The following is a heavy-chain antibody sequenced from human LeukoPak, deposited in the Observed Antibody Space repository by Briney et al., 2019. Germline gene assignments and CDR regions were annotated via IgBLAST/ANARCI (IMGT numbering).Heavy chain of an antibody. CDR2: IIPIFGTA. V-gene: IGHV1-69*05. J-gene: IGHJ4*02. CDR1: GYTFTSYY. CDR3: ARDPDPLESRAVTTLYIDY. Sequence: ASVKVSCKASGYTFTSYYMHWVRQAPGQGLEWMGRIIPIFGTANYAQKFQGRVTITTDESTSTAYMELSSLRSEDTAVYYCARDPDPLESRAVTTLYIDYWGQGTLVTVSS. D-gene: IGHD4-17*01.